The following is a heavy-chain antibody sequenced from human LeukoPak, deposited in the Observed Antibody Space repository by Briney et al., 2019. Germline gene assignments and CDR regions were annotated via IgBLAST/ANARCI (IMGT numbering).Heavy chain of an antibody. CDR1: GFTFSNAW. V-gene: IGHV3-15*01. Sequence: GGSLRLSCAASGFTFSNAWMGWVRQAPGKGLEWVGRIKSKTDGGTTDYAAPVKGRSTISRDDSKNTAYLQMNSLKTEDTAVYYCTRQGLTVTTLDDAFDIWGQGTMVTVSS. CDR2: IKSKTDGGTT. CDR3: TRQGLTVTTLDDAFDI. D-gene: IGHD4-17*01. J-gene: IGHJ3*02.